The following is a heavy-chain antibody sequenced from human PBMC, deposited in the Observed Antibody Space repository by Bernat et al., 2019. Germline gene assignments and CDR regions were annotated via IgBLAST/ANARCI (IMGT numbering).Heavy chain of an antibody. CDR3: AKASGSYYGRGAFDI. J-gene: IGHJ3*02. CDR2: ISQSGGST. CDR1: RFTISSYA. V-gene: IGHV3-23*04. D-gene: IGHD1-26*01. Sequence: EVQVVESGGGLVQPGGSLKVSCAASRFTISSYAMSWVRQAPGKALEWVSGISQSGGSTNYADSVKGRFTISRDNSKNTLYLQMNSLRAEDTAVYYCAKASGSYYGRGAFDIWGQGTMVTVSS.